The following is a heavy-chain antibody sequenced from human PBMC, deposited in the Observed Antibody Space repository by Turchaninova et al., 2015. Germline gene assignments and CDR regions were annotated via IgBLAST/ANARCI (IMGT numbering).Heavy chain of an antibody. Sequence: EVQLVGSGGGLVQRGGSLRLPCEASGLTFMDHYRGGGRLAPGKGLEWVGRVSNKANSYTTEYAASVKDRFIISRDDSKKSLYLQMNILKTEDTAVDYCSRGYSGLAAYALDIWGQGTVVTVSS. CDR3: SRGYSGLAAYALDI. D-gene: IGHD1-26*01. V-gene: IGHV3-72*01. CDR1: GLTFMDHY. CDR2: VSNKANSYTT. J-gene: IGHJ3*02.